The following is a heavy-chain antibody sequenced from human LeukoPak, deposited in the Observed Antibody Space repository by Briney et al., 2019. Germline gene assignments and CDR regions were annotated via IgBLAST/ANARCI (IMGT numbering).Heavy chain of an antibody. D-gene: IGHD3-22*01. CDR1: GGSITSGSYY. CDR3: ARDDVVNSGFDY. V-gene: IGHV4-61*02. CDR2: ISTSGTS. J-gene: IGHJ4*02. Sequence: SQTLSLTCTVSGGSITSGSYYWPWIRQPAGKGLEWIGRISTSGTSNFNPSLKSRVTISVDTSKNQLSLKLSSVAAADTAVYYCARDDVVNSGFDYWGQGTLVSVSA.